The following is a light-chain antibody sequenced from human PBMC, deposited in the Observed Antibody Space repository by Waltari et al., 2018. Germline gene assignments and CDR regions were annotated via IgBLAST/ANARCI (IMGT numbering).Light chain of an antibody. Sequence: SYELTQPPSVSVSPGQTASITCSGDQLGDKYACWYQQKPGQSPVLVIYRDTKRPSGCPERFFGSNSGNTATLTISGTQAMDEADYYCQVWDGTTGVFGTGTKVTVL. J-gene: IGLJ1*01. CDR1: QLGDKY. V-gene: IGLV3-1*01. CDR2: RDT. CDR3: QVWDGTTGV.